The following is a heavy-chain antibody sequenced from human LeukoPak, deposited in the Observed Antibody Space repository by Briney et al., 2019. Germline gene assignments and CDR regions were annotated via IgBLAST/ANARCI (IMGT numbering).Heavy chain of an antibody. V-gene: IGHV4-59*02. CDR1: AASVTSSY. CDR3: ARGPFRGTGDGAYDI. CDR2: TYYSVST. Sequence: SETLSLACTVSAASVTSSYWSWIRQPPGKGLEWIGYTYYSVSTNYKSSLKSRVSISVDPSRNQFSLKLNYVTAADTAVYYCARGPFRGTGDGAYDIWGQGTMVTVSS. D-gene: IGHD1-26*01. J-gene: IGHJ3*02.